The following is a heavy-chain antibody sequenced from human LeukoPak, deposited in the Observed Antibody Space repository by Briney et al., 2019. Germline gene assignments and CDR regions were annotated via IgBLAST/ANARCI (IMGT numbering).Heavy chain of an antibody. D-gene: IGHD1-14*01. V-gene: IGHV4-39*07. CDR3: ARHRYLWPNYWYFDL. CDR2: VYYRGNT. J-gene: IGHJ2*01. CDR1: GGSISSSSYY. Sequence: SETLSLTCSVSGGSISSSSYYWVWIRQPPGKGLEWIGNVYYRGNTYYNPSRKSRVTISVDTSKNQFSLKLSSVNAADTAVYYCARHRYLWPNYWYFDLWGRGTLVTVSS.